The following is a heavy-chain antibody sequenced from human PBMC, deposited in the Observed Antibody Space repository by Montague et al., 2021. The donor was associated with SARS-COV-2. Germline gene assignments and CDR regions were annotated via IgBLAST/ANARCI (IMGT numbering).Heavy chain of an antibody. CDR2: IYYTGNT. CDR1: GGSITNNIDY. CDR3: ARGGYGGWTEYYFDY. D-gene: IGHD4-23*01. Sequence: SETLSLTCTVSGGSITNNIDYWAWIRQPPGKGLEWIGSIYYTGNTYYNPSLKSRVTMSVDRSKNHFSLRLSSVTAADTAMYYCARGGYGGWTEYYFDYWGQGTLVTVSS. J-gene: IGHJ4*02. V-gene: IGHV4-39*07.